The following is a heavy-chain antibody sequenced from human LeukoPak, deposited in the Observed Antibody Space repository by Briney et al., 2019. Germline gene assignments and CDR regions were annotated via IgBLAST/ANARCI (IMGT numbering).Heavy chain of an antibody. V-gene: IGHV3-74*01. CDR1: GFTFSTYW. D-gene: IGHD3-9*01. J-gene: IGHJ4*02. Sequence: QPGGSLRLSCAASGFTFSTYWMHWVSQAPGKGLVWVSRINGDGSGTSYADSVKGRFTISRDNAKNSLYLQMNSLRAEDTAVYYCAREPASLLRYSDWLFYYFDYWGQGTLVTVSS. CDR3: AREPASLLRYSDWLFYYFDY. CDR2: INGDGSGT.